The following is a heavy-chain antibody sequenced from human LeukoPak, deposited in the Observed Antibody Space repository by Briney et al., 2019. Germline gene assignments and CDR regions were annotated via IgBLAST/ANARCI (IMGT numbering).Heavy chain of an antibody. Sequence: GASVKVSCKASGYTFTSYDINWVRQAPGQGLEWMGGIIPIFGTANYAQKFQGRVTITADESTSTAYMELSSLRSEDTAVYYCARVLAHYYGSGKDYWGQGTLVTVSS. V-gene: IGHV1-69*13. CDR2: IIPIFGTA. CDR1: GYTFTSYD. CDR3: ARVLAHYYGSGKDY. D-gene: IGHD3-10*01. J-gene: IGHJ4*02.